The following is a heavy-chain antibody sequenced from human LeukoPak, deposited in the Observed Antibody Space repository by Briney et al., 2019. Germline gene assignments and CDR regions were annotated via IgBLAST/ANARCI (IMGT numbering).Heavy chain of an antibody. D-gene: IGHD5-18*01. V-gene: IGHV4-34*01. J-gene: IGHJ3*02. CDR2: INHSGST. Sequence: SETLSLTCAVYGGSFSGYYWSCIRQPPGKGLEWIGEINHSGSTNYNPSLKSRVTISVDTSKNQFSLKLSSVTAADTAVYYCARVDTAMVNDAFDIWGQGTMVTVSS. CDR1: GGSFSGYY. CDR3: ARVDTAMVNDAFDI.